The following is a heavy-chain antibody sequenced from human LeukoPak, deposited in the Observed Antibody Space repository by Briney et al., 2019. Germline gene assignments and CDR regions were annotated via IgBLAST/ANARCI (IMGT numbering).Heavy chain of an antibody. Sequence: ASVKVSCKASGYTFTSYYMHWVRQAPGQGLEWMGIINPSGGSTSYAQKFEGRVTMTRDTSTSTVYMELSSLRSEDTAVYYCARAYGSGSYTLLFFDYWGQGTLVTVSS. V-gene: IGHV1-46*01. J-gene: IGHJ4*02. D-gene: IGHD3-10*01. CDR3: ARAYGSGSYTLLFFDY. CDR1: GYTFTSYY. CDR2: INPSGGST.